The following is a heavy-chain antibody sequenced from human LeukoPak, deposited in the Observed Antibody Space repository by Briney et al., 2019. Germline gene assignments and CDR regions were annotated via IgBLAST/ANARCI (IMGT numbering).Heavy chain of an antibody. CDR1: GYTFTSHD. CDR3: ARGGSILEYCSSTSCYSVWHY. D-gene: IGHD2-2*02. J-gene: IGHJ4*02. CDR2: TNPNSGNT. Sequence: GASVKVSCKASGYTFTSHDVNWVRQATGQGLEWMGWTNPNSGNTGYAQKFQGRVTITRNTSISTAYMELSSLRSEDTAVYYCARGGSILEYCSSTSCYSVWHYWGQGTLVTVSS. V-gene: IGHV1-8*03.